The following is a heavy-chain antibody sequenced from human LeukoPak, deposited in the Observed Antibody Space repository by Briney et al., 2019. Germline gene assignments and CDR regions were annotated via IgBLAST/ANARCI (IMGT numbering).Heavy chain of an antibody. CDR3: ASGYGDYSLWRFDY. CDR2: VSFDGSDK. D-gene: IGHD4-17*01. Sequence: AGGSLRLSCAVSGLTFSNYGMHWVRQAPGKGLEWVGVVSFDGSDKYYGDSVKGRFTISRDNSKNTLYLQMNSLRAEDTAVYYCASGYGDYSLWRFDYWGQGTLVTVSS. CDR1: GLTFSNYG. J-gene: IGHJ4*02. V-gene: IGHV3-30*03.